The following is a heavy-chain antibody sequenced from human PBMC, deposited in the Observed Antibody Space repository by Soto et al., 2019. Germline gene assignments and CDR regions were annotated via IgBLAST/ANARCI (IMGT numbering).Heavy chain of an antibody. D-gene: IGHD1-20*01. Sequence: SETLSLTCTFSCGAISSYYWSWIRQPAGKGLEWIGRIYTSGSTNYNPSLKSRVTMSVDTSKNQFSLKLGSVTAADTAVYYCAREVYNWNYYYGMDVWGQGTTVTVSS. CDR2: IYTSGST. CDR3: AREVYNWNYYYGMDV. CDR1: CGAISSYY. J-gene: IGHJ6*02. V-gene: IGHV4-4*07.